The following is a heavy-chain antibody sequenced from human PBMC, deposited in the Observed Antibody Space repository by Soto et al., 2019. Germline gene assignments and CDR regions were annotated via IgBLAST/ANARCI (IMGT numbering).Heavy chain of an antibody. V-gene: IGHV4-4*02. J-gene: IGHJ4*02. CDR3: ASRDPGTSVDY. CDR2: IYRTGST. D-gene: IGHD1-7*01. CDR1: GGSFTSNNW. Sequence: SETLSLTCAVSGGSFTSNNWWTWVRQPPGPGLEWIGEIYRTGSTNYSPSLKSRVTISLDKSENQFSLKVTSLTAADTAVYYCASRDPGTSVDYWGQGTLVTVSS.